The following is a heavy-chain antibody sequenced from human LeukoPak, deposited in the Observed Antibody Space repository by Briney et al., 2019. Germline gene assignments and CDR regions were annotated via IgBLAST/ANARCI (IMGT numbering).Heavy chain of an antibody. D-gene: IGHD3-3*01. Sequence: PSETLSLTCTVSGGSISSGSYYWSWIRQPAGKGLEWIGRIYTSGSTNYNPSLKSRVTISVDTSKNQSSLKLSSVTAADTAVYYCATLTAGITIFGVANDAFDIWGQGTMVTVSS. CDR1: GGSISSGSYY. CDR3: ATLTAGITIFGVANDAFDI. J-gene: IGHJ3*02. V-gene: IGHV4-61*02. CDR2: IYTSGST.